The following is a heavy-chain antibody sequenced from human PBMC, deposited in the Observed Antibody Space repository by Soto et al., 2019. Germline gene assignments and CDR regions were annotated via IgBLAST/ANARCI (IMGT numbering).Heavy chain of an antibody. Sequence: EVQLVESGGGLVQPGGSLKLSCAASGFTFSGSAMHWVRQASGKGLEWVGRIRSKANSYATAYAASVKGRFTISRDDSKNTAYLQMNSLKTEDTAVYSCTRDYSGWPDWGQGTLVTVSS. CDR2: IRSKANSYAT. J-gene: IGHJ4*02. V-gene: IGHV3-73*02. CDR3: TRDYSGWPD. CDR1: GFTFSGSA. D-gene: IGHD6-19*01.